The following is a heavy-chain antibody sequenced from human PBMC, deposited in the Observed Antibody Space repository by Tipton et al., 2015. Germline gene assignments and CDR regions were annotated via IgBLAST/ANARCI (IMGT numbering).Heavy chain of an antibody. Sequence: SLRLSCAASGFTFSTYWMHWVRQAPGKGLVWVSRINPDGTYTNYVDSVKGRFTISRDNAKNTLHLQMNSLGDEDTAVYYCVRGSNDYLGVDYWGQGTLVTVSS. J-gene: IGHJ4*02. CDR1: GFTFSTYW. CDR2: INPDGTYT. D-gene: IGHD4-11*01. CDR3: VRGSNDYLGVDY. V-gene: IGHV3-74*01.